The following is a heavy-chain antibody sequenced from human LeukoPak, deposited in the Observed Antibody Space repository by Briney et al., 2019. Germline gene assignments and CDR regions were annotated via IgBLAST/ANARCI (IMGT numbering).Heavy chain of an antibody. CDR2: IYHSGTS. J-gene: IGHJ5*02. CDR3: TRLSHVAGAPKVSWFDP. Sequence: SETLSLTCTVSAYSISDGFVWGWIRQAPGKGLEWIGSIYHSGTSYYNPSLKSRISMSADTSKNQFSLNLSSVTAADTAVYYCTRLSHVAGAPKVSWFDPWGQGTLVTVSS. CDR1: AYSISDGFV. V-gene: IGHV4-38-2*02. D-gene: IGHD1-26*01.